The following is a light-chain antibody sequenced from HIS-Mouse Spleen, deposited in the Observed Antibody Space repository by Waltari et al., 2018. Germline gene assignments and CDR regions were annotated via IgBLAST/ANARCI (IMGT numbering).Light chain of an antibody. J-gene: IGLJ1*01. Sequence: QSALTQPASVSGSPGQSITISCPGTSSAVGGYHYVSWYQQHPGKAPKLMIYEVSNRPSGVSNRFSGSKSGNTASLTISGLQAEDEADYYCSSYTSSSTPYVFGTGTKVTVL. CDR1: SSAVGGYHY. CDR2: EVS. CDR3: SSYTSSSTPYV. V-gene: IGLV2-14*01.